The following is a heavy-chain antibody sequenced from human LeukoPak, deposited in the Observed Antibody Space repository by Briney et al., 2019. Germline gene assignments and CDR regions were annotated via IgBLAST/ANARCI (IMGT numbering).Heavy chain of an antibody. V-gene: IGHV3-15*01. CDR1: GITFSNAW. J-gene: IGHJ4*02. CDR2: IYRSSNGETT. CDR3: TPYSSGSCPF. D-gene: IGHD6-19*01. Sequence: PGGSLRLSCAASGITFSNAWMTWVRQAPGKGLEWVGRIYRSSNGETTDYGAPGKGRFTMSRDDLKNTLFLQMNILKTEDTAVYYCTPYSSGSCPFWGQGTLVTVSS.